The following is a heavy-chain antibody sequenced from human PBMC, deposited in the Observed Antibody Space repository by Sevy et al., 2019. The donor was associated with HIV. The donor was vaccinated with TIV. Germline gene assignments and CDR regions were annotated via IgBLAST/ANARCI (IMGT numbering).Heavy chain of an antibody. Sequence: GGSLRLSCAASGFTFSSYSMNWVRQAPGKGLEWVSYISSSSSTIYYADSVKGRFHISRDNAKNSLYLQMNSLSEEDTAVYYCARDAYTPRYCIGGSCYSYMDVWGKGTTVTVSS. CDR1: GFTFSSYS. CDR3: ARDAYTPRYCIGGSCYSYMDV. D-gene: IGHD2-15*01. V-gene: IGHV3-48*02. J-gene: IGHJ6*03. CDR2: ISSSSSTI.